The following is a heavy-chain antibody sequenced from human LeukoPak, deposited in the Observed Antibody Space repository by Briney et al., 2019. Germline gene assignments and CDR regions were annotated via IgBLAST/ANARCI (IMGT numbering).Heavy chain of an antibody. CDR1: GGSISSTTYY. J-gene: IGHJ4*02. CDR3: ARGSWTGTSVPGGY. Sequence: KTSETLSLTCTVSGGSISSTTYYWGWIRQPPGKGLEWIGSVYYSGKTYYNPSLKSRVTISLDTSKNQFSLNLTSVTAADTAVYYCARGSWTGTSVPGGYWGQGTLVTVSS. V-gene: IGHV4-39*07. D-gene: IGHD3-10*01. CDR2: VYYSGKT.